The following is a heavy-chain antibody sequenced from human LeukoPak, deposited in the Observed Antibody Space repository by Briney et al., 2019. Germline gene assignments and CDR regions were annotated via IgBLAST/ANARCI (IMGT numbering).Heavy chain of an antibody. CDR2: INAGNGNT. V-gene: IGHV1-3*03. D-gene: IGHD2-2*01. Sequence: ASVKVSCKASGYTFTSYAMHWVRQAPGQRLEWMGWINAGNGNTKYSQEFQGRVTITRDTSASTAYMELSSLRSEDMAVYYCARETRGYCSSTSCSYFDYWGQGTLVTVSS. CDR3: ARETRGYCSSTSCSYFDY. CDR1: GYTFTSYA. J-gene: IGHJ4*02.